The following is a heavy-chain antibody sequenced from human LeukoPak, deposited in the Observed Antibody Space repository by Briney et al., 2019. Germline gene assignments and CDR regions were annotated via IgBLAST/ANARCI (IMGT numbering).Heavy chain of an antibody. V-gene: IGHV3-21*01. Sequence: GGSLRLSCAASGFTFSSYSMNWVRQAPGKGLEWVSSISSSSSYIYHADSVKGRFTISRDNAKNLLYLQMNSLRAEDTAVYYCVGTGYDFDYWGQGTLVTVSS. CDR2: ISSSSSYI. D-gene: IGHD1/OR15-1a*01. CDR3: VGTGYDFDY. CDR1: GFTFSSYS. J-gene: IGHJ4*02.